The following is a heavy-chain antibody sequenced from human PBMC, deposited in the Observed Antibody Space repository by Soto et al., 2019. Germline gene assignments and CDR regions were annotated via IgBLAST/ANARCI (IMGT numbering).Heavy chain of an antibody. D-gene: IGHD5-12*01. V-gene: IGHV1-69*02. CDR1: GGTFSSYT. J-gene: IGHJ6*02. CDR2: IIPILGIA. CDR3: AGEDSGYDRSYYGMDV. Sequence: QVQLVQSGAEVKKPGSSVKVSCKASGGTFSSYTISWVRQAPGQGLEWMGRIIPILGIANYAQKFQGRVTLTADKSTSTAYRELSSLRSEDTAVYYCAGEDSGYDRSYYGMDVWGQGTTVTVSS.